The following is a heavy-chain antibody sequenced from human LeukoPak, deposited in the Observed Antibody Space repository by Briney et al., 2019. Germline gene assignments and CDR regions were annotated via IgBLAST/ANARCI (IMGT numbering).Heavy chain of an antibody. J-gene: IGHJ4*02. D-gene: IGHD6-19*01. CDR2: INTDGSTT. Sequence: GGSLRLSCAASGFTFSSYWMHWVRQAPGKGLVWVSRINTDGSTTTYADSVKGRFTISRDNAKNMVYLQMNSLGVEDTAVYYCARGGSGCFDYWGQGTLVTASS. CDR3: ARGGSGCFDY. V-gene: IGHV3-74*01. CDR1: GFTFSSYW.